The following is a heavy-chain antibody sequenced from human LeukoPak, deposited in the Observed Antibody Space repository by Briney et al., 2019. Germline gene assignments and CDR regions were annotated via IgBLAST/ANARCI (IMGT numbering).Heavy chain of an antibody. J-gene: IGHJ4*02. D-gene: IGHD3-22*01. Sequence: GGSLRLSCAASGFTFSSYRMSWVRQAPGKGLEWVSAISGSGGSTYYADSVKGRFTISRDNSKNTLYLQMNSLRAEDTAVYYCAKDGAEDYYDSSGYYDYWGQGTLVTVSS. CDR1: GFTFSSYR. CDR2: ISGSGGST. V-gene: IGHV3-23*01. CDR3: AKDGAEDYYDSSGYYDY.